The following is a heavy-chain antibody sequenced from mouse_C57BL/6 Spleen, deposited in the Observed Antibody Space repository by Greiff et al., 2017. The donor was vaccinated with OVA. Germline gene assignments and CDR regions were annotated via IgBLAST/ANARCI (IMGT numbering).Heavy chain of an antibody. CDR2: IYPGDGDT. CDR3: ARGNWEDFDV. Sequence: QVQLQQSGPELVKPGASVKISCKASGYAFSSSWMNWVKQRPGKGLEWIGRIYPGDGDTNYNGKVKGKATLTADKSSSTAYMQLSSLTSEDSAVYFCARGNWEDFDVWGTGTTVTVSS. J-gene: IGHJ1*03. CDR1: GYAFSSSW. D-gene: IGHD4-1*01. V-gene: IGHV1-82*01.